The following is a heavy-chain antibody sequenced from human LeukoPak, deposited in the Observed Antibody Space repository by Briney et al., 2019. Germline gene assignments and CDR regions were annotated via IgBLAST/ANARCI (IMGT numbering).Heavy chain of an antibody. CDR1: GFTFSSYA. Sequence: GGSLRLSCAASGFTFSSYAVHWVRQAPGKGLEWVAVISYDGSNKYYADSVKGRFTISRDNSKNTLYLQMNSLRAEDTAVYYCAREGSMVRGVMGLVYWGQGTLVTVSS. CDR2: ISYDGSNK. CDR3: AREGSMVRGVMGLVY. V-gene: IGHV3-30-3*01. D-gene: IGHD3-10*01. J-gene: IGHJ4*02.